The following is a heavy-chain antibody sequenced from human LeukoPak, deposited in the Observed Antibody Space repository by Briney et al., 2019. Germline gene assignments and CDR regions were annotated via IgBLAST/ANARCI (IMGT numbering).Heavy chain of an antibody. CDR3: AIVARRLTTVRYYYYMDV. D-gene: IGHD1-1*01. Sequence: ASVKVSCKASGYTFTRYYIHWVRQAPGQGLEWMGIINPADGSASYQERFQGRVTVTRDTSTSTVYMELSSLRSEDMAMYYCAIVARRLTTVRYYYYMDVWGKGTTVTVSS. J-gene: IGHJ6*03. CDR2: INPADGSA. CDR1: GYTFTRYY. V-gene: IGHV1-46*01.